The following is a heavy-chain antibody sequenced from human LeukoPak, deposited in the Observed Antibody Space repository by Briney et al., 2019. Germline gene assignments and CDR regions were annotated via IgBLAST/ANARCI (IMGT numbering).Heavy chain of an antibody. J-gene: IGHJ4*02. CDR3: AKDPGSSGCPY. CDR1: GFTFSSYE. D-gene: IGHD6-19*01. CDR2: ISGSGGST. V-gene: IGHV3-23*01. Sequence: PGGSLRLSCAASGFTFSSYEMTCVRQAPGKGLEWVSTISGSGGSTNYADSVKGRFSISRDNSKNTLNLQMNSLRDEDTAVYYCAKDPGSSGCPYWGQGILVTVSS.